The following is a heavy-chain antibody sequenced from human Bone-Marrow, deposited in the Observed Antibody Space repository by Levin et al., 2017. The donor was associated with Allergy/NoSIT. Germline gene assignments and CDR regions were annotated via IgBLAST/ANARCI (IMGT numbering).Heavy chain of an antibody. D-gene: IGHD3-9*01. Sequence: ASETLSLTCAVYGGSFNNYYWAWIRQPPGKGLEWIGEISHSGSTNYNPSLKSRVTMSVDTSKNHFSLNLTSVTAADTAAYYCARTPLTGNYGDWFDPWGQGTQVIVSS. CDR3: ARTPLTGNYGDWFDP. CDR2: ISHSGST. V-gene: IGHV4-34*01. J-gene: IGHJ5*02. CDR1: GGSFNNYY.